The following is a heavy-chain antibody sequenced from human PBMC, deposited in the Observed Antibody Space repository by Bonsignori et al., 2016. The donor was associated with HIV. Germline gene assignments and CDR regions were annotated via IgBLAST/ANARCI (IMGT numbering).Heavy chain of an antibody. V-gene: IGHV3-49*02. D-gene: IGHD3-10*01. J-gene: IGHJ4*02. CDR3: TRNLGELLYALDY. Sequence: WIRQPPGKGLEWVGFIRSKDYGGTTAYAASVKGRFTISRDDTKSIAYLQMNRLKTEDTAVYYCTRNLGELLYALDYWGQGTLVTVSS. CDR2: IRSKDYGGTT.